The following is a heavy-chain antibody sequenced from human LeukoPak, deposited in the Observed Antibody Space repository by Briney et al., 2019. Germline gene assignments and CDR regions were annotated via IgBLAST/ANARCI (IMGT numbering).Heavy chain of an antibody. CDR2: ISYDGSNK. J-gene: IGHJ5*02. D-gene: IGHD3-10*01. CDR3: AKGGRGNWFDP. Sequence: GGSLRLSCAASGFTFSSYGMHWVRQAPGKGLEWVAVISYDGSNKYYADSVKGRFTISRDNSKNTLYLQMNSLRAEDTAVYYCAKGGRGNWFDPWGQGTLVTVSS. CDR1: GFTFSSYG. V-gene: IGHV3-30*18.